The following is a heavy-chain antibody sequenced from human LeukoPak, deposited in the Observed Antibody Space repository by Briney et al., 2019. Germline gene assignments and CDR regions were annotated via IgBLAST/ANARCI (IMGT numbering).Heavy chain of an antibody. D-gene: IGHD5-18*01. V-gene: IGHV3-7*01. CDR2: IKQDGSEK. CDR1: GFTFSSYW. CDR3: ARETQLWLLYYYYYMDV. J-gene: IGHJ6*03. Sequence: PGGSLRLSCAASGFTFSSYWMSWVRQAPGKGLEWVANIKQDGSEKYYVDSVKGRFTISRDNAKNSLYLQMNSLRAEDTAVYYCARETQLWLLYYYYYMDVWGKGTTVTVSS.